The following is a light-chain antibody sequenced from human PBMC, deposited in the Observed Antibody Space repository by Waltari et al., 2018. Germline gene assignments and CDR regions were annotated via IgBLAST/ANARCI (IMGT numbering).Light chain of an antibody. Sequence: QSALTQPASLSGPPGQSITIPCPGTSSDVGGYIYVPWYQQHPGEAPKLMIFEVGRRPSGVSERFSGSKSGNTASLTISGLQAEDEADYYCGSYASGNSILFGGGTKVTVL. V-gene: IGLV2-14*03. CDR2: EVG. CDR1: SSDVGGYIY. J-gene: IGLJ2*01. CDR3: GSYASGNSIL.